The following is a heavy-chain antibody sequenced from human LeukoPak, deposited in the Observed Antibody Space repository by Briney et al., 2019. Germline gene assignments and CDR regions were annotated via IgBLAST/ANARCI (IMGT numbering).Heavy chain of an antibody. J-gene: IGHJ3*01. Sequence: GGSLRLSCTASGFTFSDYSMNWVRQAPGKGLEWVSSISRRSRHVYYAGSVKGRFTISRDNAKKSLYLQMNSLRAEDTAVYYCARGLGHIVVVTAIPDWGQGTMVTVSS. D-gene: IGHD2-21*02. CDR1: GFTFSDYS. CDR3: ARGLGHIVVVTAIPD. V-gene: IGHV3-21*01. CDR2: ISRRSRHV.